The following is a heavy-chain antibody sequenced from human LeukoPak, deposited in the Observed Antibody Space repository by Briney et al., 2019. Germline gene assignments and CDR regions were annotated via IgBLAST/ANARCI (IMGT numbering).Heavy chain of an antibody. V-gene: IGHV3-30-3*01. J-gene: IGHJ3*02. Sequence: PGGSLRLSCAASGFTFSSYAMSWVRQAPGKGLEWVAVISYDGSNKYYADSVKGRFTISRDNSKNTLYLQMNSLRAEDTAVYYCARDLRYSSSWSLFDIWGQGTMVTVSS. CDR1: GFTFSSYA. CDR2: ISYDGSNK. D-gene: IGHD6-13*01. CDR3: ARDLRYSSSWSLFDI.